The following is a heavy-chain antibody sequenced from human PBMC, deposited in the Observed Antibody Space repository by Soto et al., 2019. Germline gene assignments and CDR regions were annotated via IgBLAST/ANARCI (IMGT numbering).Heavy chain of an antibody. J-gene: IGHJ6*02. V-gene: IGHV3-30-3*01. CDR1: GFTFSSYA. Sequence: QVQLVESGGGVVQPGRSLRLSCAASGFTFSSYAMHWVRQAPGKGLEWVAVISYDGSNKYYADSVKGRFTISRDNSKNPLYLEMNSLRAEDTAVYYCARDRAYDFWSGYLPYYYGMDVWGQGTTVTVSS. CDR2: ISYDGSNK. D-gene: IGHD3-3*01. CDR3: ARDRAYDFWSGYLPYYYGMDV.